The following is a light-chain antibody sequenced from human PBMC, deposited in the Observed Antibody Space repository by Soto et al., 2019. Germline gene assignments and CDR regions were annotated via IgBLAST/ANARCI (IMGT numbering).Light chain of an antibody. CDR1: QSVSSTY. CDR2: GAS. Sequence: EIVLTQSPGTLYLSPGERATLSCRASQSVSSTYLAWYQQKPGQAPRLLIYGASSRATGIPDRFSGSGSGTDFTLTITGLEPEDFGVYYCQQRYNWPVTFGAGTKVEI. V-gene: IGKV3D-20*02. CDR3: QQRYNWPVT. J-gene: IGKJ4*01.